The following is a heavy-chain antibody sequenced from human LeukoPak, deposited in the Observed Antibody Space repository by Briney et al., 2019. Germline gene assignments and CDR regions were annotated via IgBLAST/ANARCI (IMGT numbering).Heavy chain of an antibody. J-gene: IGHJ6*02. CDR1: GFTFSSYG. CDR2: ISYDGSNK. D-gene: IGHD6-13*01. Sequence: PGGSLRLSCAASGFTFSSYGMHWVRQAPGKGLEWVAVISYDGSNKYYADSVKGRFTISRDNSKNTLYLQMNSLRAEDTAVYYCAREFRRIAAAGKGEYYYYGMDVWGQGTTVTVSS. CDR3: AREFRRIAAAGKGEYYYYGMDV. V-gene: IGHV3-30*03.